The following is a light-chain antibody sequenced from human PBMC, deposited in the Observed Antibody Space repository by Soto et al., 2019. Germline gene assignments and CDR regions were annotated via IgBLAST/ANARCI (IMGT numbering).Light chain of an antibody. J-gene: IGKJ4*01. CDR1: QGVSSN. V-gene: IGKV3-15*01. Sequence: CRASQGVSSNFAWYQQKPGQAPRFLIFGASTRATGIPARYSGSGSGTEFTLTISSLQSEDFAVYYCQQYDNWPLTFGGGTKV. CDR3: QQYDNWPLT. CDR2: GAS.